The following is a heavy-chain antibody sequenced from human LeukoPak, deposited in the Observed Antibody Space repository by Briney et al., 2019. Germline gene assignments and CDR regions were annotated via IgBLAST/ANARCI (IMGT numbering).Heavy chain of an antibody. CDR2: ISTDNGKT. V-gene: IGHV1-18*01. CDR3: AREEVAGSFDY. D-gene: IGHD6-19*01. J-gene: IGHJ4*02. CDR1: GYMFTSYA. Sequence: ASVKVSCKASGYMFTSYAFSWVRQAPGQGLDWMGWISTDNGKTDYAQRLQGRVTMTTDASTTTAYMELRRLRSDDTAVYYCAREEVAGSFDYWGQGTLVTVSS.